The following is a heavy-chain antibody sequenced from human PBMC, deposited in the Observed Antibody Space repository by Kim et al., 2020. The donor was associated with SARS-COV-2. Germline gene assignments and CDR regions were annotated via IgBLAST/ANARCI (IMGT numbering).Heavy chain of an antibody. Sequence: SLKISCKASGYSLTNHWIAWVRQMPGTGLEWMWVIYPGDSDIRYSPSFQGQITISADTSISTAYLQWSSLPASAPSMYSCVTTAVAAADQYYFDYWG. CDR3: VTTAVAAADQYYFDY. D-gene: IGHD6-13*01. CDR1: GYSLTNHW. V-gene: IGHV5-51*06. J-gene: IGHJ4*01. CDR2: IYPGDSDI.